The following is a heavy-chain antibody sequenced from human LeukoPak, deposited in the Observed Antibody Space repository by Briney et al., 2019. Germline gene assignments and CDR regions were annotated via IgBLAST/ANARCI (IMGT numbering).Heavy chain of an antibody. D-gene: IGHD3-3*01. V-gene: IGHV4-4*07. Sequence: PSETLSLTCTVSGGSISSYYWSWIRQPAGKGLKWIGHIYTSGSTNYNPSLKSRVTMSVDTSKNQFSLKLSSVTAADTAVYYCARQNYDSWSGYGSRGPFDYWGQGTLVTVSS. CDR2: IYTSGST. CDR3: ARQNYDSWSGYGSRGPFDY. J-gene: IGHJ4*02. CDR1: GGSISSYY.